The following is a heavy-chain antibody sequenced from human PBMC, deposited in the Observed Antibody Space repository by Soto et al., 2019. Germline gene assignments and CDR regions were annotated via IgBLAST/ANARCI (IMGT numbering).Heavy chain of an antibody. V-gene: IGHV3-21*01. CDR1: GFTFSRVS. J-gene: IGHJ4*02. CDR2: ISSASSET. Sequence: GGSLRLSCEASGFTFSRVSMNWGRQVPGKGLEWVASISSASSETWYADSVKGRFIISRDNAQNSLFLQMNTLRPEDSAIYYCARVAYWGPGTQVTVSS. CDR3: ARVAY.